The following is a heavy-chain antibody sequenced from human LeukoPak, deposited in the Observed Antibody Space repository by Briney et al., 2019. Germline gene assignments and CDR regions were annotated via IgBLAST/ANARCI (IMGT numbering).Heavy chain of an antibody. CDR3: ARGNYGSGSSRGYYYYYYMDV. CDR1: GGTFSNYA. D-gene: IGHD3-10*01. V-gene: IGHV1-8*02. J-gene: IGHJ6*03. Sequence: ASVKVSCKASGGTFSNYAIGWVRQATGQGLEWMGWMNPNSGNTGYAQKFQGRVTMTRNTSISTAYMELSSLRSEDTAVYYCARGNYGSGSSRGYYYYYYMDVWGKGTTVTISS. CDR2: MNPNSGNT.